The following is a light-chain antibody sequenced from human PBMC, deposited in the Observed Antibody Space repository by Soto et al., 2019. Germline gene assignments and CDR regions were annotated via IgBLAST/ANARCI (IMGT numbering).Light chain of an antibody. J-gene: IGKJ2*01. CDR3: QQYNNWPPYT. Sequence: ERVRTQSPATLSLSPGERATLSCRASQSSSINLAWYQQKPGQAPRLLIYGAATRATGVPARFSGSGSGTEFTLTISSLQSEDFAVYYCQQYNNWPPYTFGQGTKLEI. CDR2: GAA. CDR1: QSSSIN. V-gene: IGKV3-15*01.